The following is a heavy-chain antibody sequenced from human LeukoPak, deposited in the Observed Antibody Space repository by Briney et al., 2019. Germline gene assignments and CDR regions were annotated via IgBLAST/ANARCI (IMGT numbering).Heavy chain of an antibody. V-gene: IGHV4-61*02. CDR3: ARATTVPYYYYGMDV. CDR1: GGSISSGGYY. Sequence: PSETLSLTCTVSGGSISSGGYYWSWIRQPAGKGLEYLGRIYSTGSTNYNPSLRSRVTISVDKSKNQFSLKLSSVTAADTAVYYCARATTVPYYYYGMDVWGQGTTVTVSS. D-gene: IGHD4-17*01. J-gene: IGHJ6*02. CDR2: IYSTGST.